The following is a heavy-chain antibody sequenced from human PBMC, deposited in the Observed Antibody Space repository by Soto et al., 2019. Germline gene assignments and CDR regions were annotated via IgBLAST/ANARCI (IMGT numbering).Heavy chain of an antibody. D-gene: IGHD3-22*01. V-gene: IGHV1-46*01. CDR2: IDPRAGRT. J-gene: IGHJ4*02. CDR3: ARDRDDSSGYPFDS. Sequence: VQLVQSGAEVKKPGASVKVSCKASGYTFTTYYMHWIRQAPGQGPEWMGIIDPRAGRTGYAQRFQGRVTLTSDTSTTTVYMELSSLRSDDTAIYYCARDRDDSSGYPFDSWGQGTLVTVSS. CDR1: GYTFTTYY.